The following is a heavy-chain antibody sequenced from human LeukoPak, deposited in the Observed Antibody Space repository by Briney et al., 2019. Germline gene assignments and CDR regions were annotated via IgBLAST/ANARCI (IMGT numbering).Heavy chain of an antibody. J-gene: IGHJ4*02. CDR2: ISYDGRNE. V-gene: IGHV3-30*04. D-gene: IGHD6-13*01. Sequence: GRSLRLSCAASGFTFSTYAMHWVRQAPGKGLERVAVISYDGRNEYYTDSVKGRFTISRDNSKNTLNLQMNSLRPEDTAVYYCARGGSSSWYRDYWGQGTLVTVSS. CDR3: ARGGSSSWYRDY. CDR1: GFTFSTYA.